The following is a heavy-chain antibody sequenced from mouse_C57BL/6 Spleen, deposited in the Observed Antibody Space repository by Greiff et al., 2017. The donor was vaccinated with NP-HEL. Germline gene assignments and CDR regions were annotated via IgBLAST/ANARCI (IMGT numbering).Heavy chain of an antibody. D-gene: IGHD2-5*01. CDR3: ARDPSNPHFDY. CDR2: INHDGSST. J-gene: IGHJ2*01. V-gene: IGHV5-16*01. Sequence: EVKLVESEGGLVQPGSSMKLSCTASGFTFSDYYMAWVRQVPEKGLEWVANINHDGSSTYYLDSLKSRFIISRDNAKNILYLQMSSLKSEDTATYYCARDPSNPHFDYWGQGTTLTVSS. CDR1: GFTFSDYY.